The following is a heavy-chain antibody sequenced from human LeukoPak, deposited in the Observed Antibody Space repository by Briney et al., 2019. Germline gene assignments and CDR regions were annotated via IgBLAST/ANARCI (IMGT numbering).Heavy chain of an antibody. CDR3: AKGSYYDSSGSFYFDY. V-gene: IGHV3-23*01. D-gene: IGHD3-22*01. CDR2: ISGSGDNT. CDR1: GFTFSSYA. J-gene: IGHJ4*02. Sequence: GGSLRLSCAASGFTFSSYAMSWVRQAPGKGLEWDSGISGSGDNTYYADSVKGRFTISRDNSKNTLYVQVNSLGTEDTAAYYCAKGSYYDSSGSFYFDYWGQGTLVTVSS.